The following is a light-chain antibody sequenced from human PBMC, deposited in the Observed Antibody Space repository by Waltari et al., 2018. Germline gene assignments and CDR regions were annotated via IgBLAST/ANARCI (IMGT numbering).Light chain of an antibody. CDR1: QSLLHSDGKTY. CDR2: EVS. CDR3: MQTIHLPFT. V-gene: IGKV2D-29*01. Sequence: DTVLTQTLLSLSVTPGQPASISCTSSQSLLHSDGKTYLYWYLQKPGQPPQPLIYEVSNRFSGVPDRFSGSGSGTDFTLKISRMEAEDVGLYSCMQTIHLPFTFGQGTKLEIK. J-gene: IGKJ2*01.